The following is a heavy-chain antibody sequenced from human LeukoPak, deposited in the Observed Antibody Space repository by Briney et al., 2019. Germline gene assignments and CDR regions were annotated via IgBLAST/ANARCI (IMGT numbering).Heavy chain of an antibody. V-gene: IGHV6-1*01. Sequence: SQTLSLTCAISGDSVSSNSAAWNWFRQSPSRGLEWLGRTYYRSKWYNDYAVSVRGRITINADTAKNQFSLQLSSVTPEDTAVYYCARGAQWSPGLGYVDVWGKGTTVTVSS. CDR2: TYYRSKWYN. D-gene: IGHD2-15*01. CDR1: GDSVSSNSAA. J-gene: IGHJ6*03. CDR3: ARGAQWSPGLGYVDV.